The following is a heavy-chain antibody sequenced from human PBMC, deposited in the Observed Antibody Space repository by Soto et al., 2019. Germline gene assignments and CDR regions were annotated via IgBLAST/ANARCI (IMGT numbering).Heavy chain of an antibody. CDR3: GRGRGGAAAGVYYYYYYGMDV. CDR1: GGSFSGYY. V-gene: IGHV4-34*01. Sequence: SETLTLTCAVYGGSFSGYYWSWIRQPPGKGLEWIGEINHSGSTNYNPSLKSRVTISVDTSKNQFSLKLSSVTAADTAVYYCGRGRGGAAAGVYYYYYYGMDVWGQGTTVTVSS. CDR2: INHSGST. D-gene: IGHD6-13*01. J-gene: IGHJ6*02.